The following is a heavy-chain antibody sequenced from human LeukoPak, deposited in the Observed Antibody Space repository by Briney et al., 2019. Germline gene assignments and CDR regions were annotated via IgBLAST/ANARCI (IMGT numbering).Heavy chain of an antibody. V-gene: IGHV3-30*18. J-gene: IGHJ4*02. CDR3: AKVGYSGYDFHYLGY. Sequence: GGSLRLSCAASGFTLSSYGMHWVRQAPGKGLEWVAVISYDGSNKYYADSVKGRFTISRDNSKNTLYLQMNSLRAEDTAVYYCAKVGYSGYDFHYLGYWGQGTLVTVSS. CDR2: ISYDGSNK. D-gene: IGHD5-12*01. CDR1: GFTLSSYG.